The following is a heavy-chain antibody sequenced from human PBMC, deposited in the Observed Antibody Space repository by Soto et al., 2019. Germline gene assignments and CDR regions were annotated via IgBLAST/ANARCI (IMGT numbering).Heavy chain of an antibody. CDR3: ATHTAMVGSYWYFDL. D-gene: IGHD5-18*01. V-gene: IGHV3-23*01. CDR1: GFTFSNYA. CDR2: ISGSGGNT. Sequence: EVQLLESGGELVQPRGSLRLSCAASGFTFSNYAMSWVRQAPGKGLEWVSAISGSGGNTYYADSVKGRFTISRDNSKNTLYLQMYSMRAEDTAVYYCATHTAMVGSYWYFDLWGRGTLVTVSS. J-gene: IGHJ2*01.